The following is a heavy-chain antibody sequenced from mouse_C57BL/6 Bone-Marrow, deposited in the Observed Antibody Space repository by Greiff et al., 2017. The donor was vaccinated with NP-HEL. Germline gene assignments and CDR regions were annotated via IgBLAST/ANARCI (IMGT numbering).Heavy chain of an antibody. J-gene: IGHJ4*01. CDR1: GFTFSDYY. Sequence: EVHLVESEGGLVQPGSSMKLSCTASGFTFSDYYMAWVRQVPEKGLKWVANINYDGSSTYYLDSLKSRFIISRDNAKNILYLQMRSLKSEDTATYYCAREGGLRRRTYAMDYWGQGTSVTVSS. CDR2: INYDGSST. V-gene: IGHV5-16*01. CDR3: AREGGLRRRTYAMDY. D-gene: IGHD2-4*01.